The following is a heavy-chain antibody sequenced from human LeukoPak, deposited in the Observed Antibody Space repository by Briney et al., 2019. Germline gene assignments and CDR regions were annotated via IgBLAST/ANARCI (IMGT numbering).Heavy chain of an antibody. CDR2: IIPILGIA. Sequence: SVKVSCKASGGTFSSYAISWVRQAPGQGLEWMGRIIPILGIANYAQKFQGRVTITADKSTSTAYMELSSLRSEDTAVYYCARVTRLFGGMVANDWGQGTLVTVSS. J-gene: IGHJ4*02. D-gene: IGHD5-12*01. V-gene: IGHV1-69*04. CDR3: ARVTRLFGGMVAND. CDR1: GGTFSSYA.